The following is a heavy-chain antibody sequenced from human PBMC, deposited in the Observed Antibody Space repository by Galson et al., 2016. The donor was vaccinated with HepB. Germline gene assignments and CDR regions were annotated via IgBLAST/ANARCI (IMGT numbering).Heavy chain of an antibody. D-gene: IGHD2-21*02. CDR3: ARVVGDRHSVNYYYGMDV. V-gene: IGHV3-48*03. CDR2: ISSSASSK. J-gene: IGHJ6*02. CDR1: GVTFSSSS. Sequence: SLRLSCAGSGVTFSSSSMSWVRQAPGKGLEWISFISSSASSKYYSDSVKGRFTVSRDNGNNSVYLQMNSLRAEDTAVYYCARVVGDRHSVNYYYGMDVWGPGTTVTVSS.